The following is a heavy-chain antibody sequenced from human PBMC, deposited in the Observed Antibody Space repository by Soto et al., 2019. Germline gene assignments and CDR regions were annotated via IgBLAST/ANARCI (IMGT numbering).Heavy chain of an antibody. J-gene: IGHJ3*02. V-gene: IGHV1-2*02. CDR2: INPNSGGT. D-gene: IGHD2-21*02. Sequence: ASVKVSCKASGYTFTVYYMHFVRQAPGQGLEWIGWINPNSGGTNYAQKFQGRVTMTRDTSISTAYMELSRLRSDDTAVYYCVSYCGGDCYSGIMHAFGIWGQGTMVTVS. CDR3: VSYCGGDCYSGIMHAFGI. CDR1: GYTFTVYY.